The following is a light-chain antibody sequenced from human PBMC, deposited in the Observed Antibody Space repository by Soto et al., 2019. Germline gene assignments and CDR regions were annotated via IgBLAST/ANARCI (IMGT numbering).Light chain of an antibody. Sequence: QSVLSQPASVSGSPGQSITLSCTGTSSDLGSYNLVSWYQQHPGKAPKLIISKVTQRPSGVPSRFSGSRSGNAASLTISGLQADDEADYYCCSYAGSRADVFGTGTKVTVL. CDR2: KVT. CDR1: SSDLGSYNL. V-gene: IGLV2-23*02. J-gene: IGLJ1*01. CDR3: CSYAGSRADV.